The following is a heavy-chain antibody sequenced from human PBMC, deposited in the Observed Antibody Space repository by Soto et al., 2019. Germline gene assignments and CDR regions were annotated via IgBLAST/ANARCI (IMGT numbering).Heavy chain of an antibody. J-gene: IGHJ6*02. D-gene: IGHD1-26*01. Sequence: PGESLKISCKGSGYSFTNYWISWVRKMPGKRLEWMGEIDPRDSHTNYSPSFQGHVTLSIDKSNSTAYLQWSSLRASDTAMYYCARHYSSSSFMDVWGQGTTVAVSS. CDR3: ARHYSSSSFMDV. CDR1: GYSFTNYW. V-gene: IGHV5-10-1*01. CDR2: IDPRDSHT.